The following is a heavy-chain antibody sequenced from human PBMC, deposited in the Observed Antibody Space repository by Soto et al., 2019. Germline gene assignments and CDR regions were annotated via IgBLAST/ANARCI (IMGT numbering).Heavy chain of an antibody. J-gene: IGHJ4*02. V-gene: IGHV3-23*01. CDR2: ISGSGGST. D-gene: IGHD2-2*01. CDR1: GFTFSNYA. CDR3: ANPNWYCSSTSCYDY. Sequence: EVQLLESGGGLVQPGGSLRLSCAASGFTFSNYAMSWVRQAPGKGLEWVSGISGSGGSTYYADSVKGRFTISRDNSKNTLYLQMNSLRAEDTAVYYCANPNWYCSSTSCYDYWGQGTLVTVSS.